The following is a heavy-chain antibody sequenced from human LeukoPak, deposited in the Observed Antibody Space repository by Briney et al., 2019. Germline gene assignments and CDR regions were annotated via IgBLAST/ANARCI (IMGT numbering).Heavy chain of an antibody. CDR1: GFTFSSYE. V-gene: IGHV3-48*03. Sequence: GGSLRLSCAASGFTFSSYEMNWVRQAPGKGLEWVSYISSSGSTIYYADSVKGRFTISRDNAKNSLYLQMNSLRAEDTAVYYCARASSYDYTYYGMDVWGQGTLVTVSS. J-gene: IGHJ6*02. CDR3: ARASSYDYTYYGMDV. CDR2: ISSSGSTI. D-gene: IGHD3-10*01.